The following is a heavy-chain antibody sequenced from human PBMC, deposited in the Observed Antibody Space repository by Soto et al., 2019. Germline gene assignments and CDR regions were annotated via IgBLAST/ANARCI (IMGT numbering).Heavy chain of an antibody. Sequence: NPSETLSLTCTVSGGSISSGDYYWSWIRQPPGKGLEWIGYIYYSGSTYYNPPLKSRVTISVDTSKNQFSLKLSSVTAADTAVYYCARVWGGVAARNGHYWFDPWGQGTLVTVS. D-gene: IGHD2-15*01. CDR2: IYYSGST. J-gene: IGHJ5*02. V-gene: IGHV4-30-4*02. CDR3: ARVWGGVAARNGHYWFDP. CDR1: GGSISSGDYY.